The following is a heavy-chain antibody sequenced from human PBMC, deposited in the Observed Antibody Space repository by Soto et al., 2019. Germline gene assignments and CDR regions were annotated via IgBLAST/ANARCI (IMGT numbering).Heavy chain of an antibody. CDR2: ISGSGGST. V-gene: IGHV3-23*01. Sequence: GGSLRLSCAASGFTFSSYAMSWGRQAPGKGLEWVSAISGSGGSTYYADSVKGRFTISRDNSKNTLYLQMNSLRAEDTAVYYCAKGSEVTASGKLLVVPVDYWGQGTLVTVSS. J-gene: IGHJ4*02. CDR1: GFTFSSYA. D-gene: IGHD2-8*01. CDR3: AKGSEVTASGKLLVVPVDY.